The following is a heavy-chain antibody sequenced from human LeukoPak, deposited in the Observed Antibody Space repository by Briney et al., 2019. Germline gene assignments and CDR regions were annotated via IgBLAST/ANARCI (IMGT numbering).Heavy chain of an antibody. Sequence: PGGTLRLSCAASGFTISNNYMGWVRQAPGKGLERVSVRYSYSFTSYADSVKGRFTISRDNSKNTLYLQMNSLRAEDTAVYYSYGIRLGDGFQIWGQRTMGIVSS. CDR1: GFTISNNY. CDR3: YGIRLGDGFQI. D-gene: IGHD3-16*01. CDR2: RYSYSFT. V-gene: IGHV3-53*01. J-gene: IGHJ3*02.